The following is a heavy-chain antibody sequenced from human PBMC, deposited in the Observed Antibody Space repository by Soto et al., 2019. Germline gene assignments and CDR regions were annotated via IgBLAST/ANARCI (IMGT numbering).Heavy chain of an antibody. CDR3: ARINKGYGTDS. CDR2: IDYTGNT. J-gene: IGHJ4*02. D-gene: IGHD5-18*01. V-gene: IGHV4-39*01. CDR1: GGSISSSSYY. Sequence: QLQLQESGPGLVKPSETLSLTCTVSGGSISSSSYYWGCIRQPPGKGLEWIASIDYTGNTFYNQSLTSRVTISVDTSKNQFSLKVTSVTAADTAVYYWARINKGYGTDSWGQGTLVTVSS.